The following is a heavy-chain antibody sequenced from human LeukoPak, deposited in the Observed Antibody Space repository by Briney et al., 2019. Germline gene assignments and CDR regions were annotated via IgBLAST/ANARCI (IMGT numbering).Heavy chain of an antibody. CDR1: GFTFSSYS. V-gene: IGHV3-48*02. CDR3: ARSNRKDYGDYDPPYYYGMDV. D-gene: IGHD4-17*01. Sequence: GGSLRLSCAASGFTFSSYSMNWVRQAPGKWLEWVSYISSSSTIYYADSVKGRFTISRDNAKNSLYLQMNSLRDEDTAVYYCARSNRKDYGDYDPPYYYGMDVWGQGTTVTVSS. J-gene: IGHJ6*02. CDR2: ISSSSTI.